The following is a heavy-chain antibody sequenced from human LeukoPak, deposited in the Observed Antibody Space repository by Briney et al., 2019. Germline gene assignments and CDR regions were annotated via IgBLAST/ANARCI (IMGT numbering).Heavy chain of an antibody. CDR3: ARARDYGHYVDAFDI. J-gene: IGHJ3*02. Sequence: GGSLRLSCEASGFTVSSNYMSWVRQAPGKGLEWVSVIYSGGSTYHADSVKGRFTISRDNSKNTLYLQLNSLRAEDTAVYYCARARDYGHYVDAFDIWGQGKMVTVSS. D-gene: IGHD4-17*01. CDR1: GFTVSSNY. CDR2: IYSGGST. V-gene: IGHV3-66*01.